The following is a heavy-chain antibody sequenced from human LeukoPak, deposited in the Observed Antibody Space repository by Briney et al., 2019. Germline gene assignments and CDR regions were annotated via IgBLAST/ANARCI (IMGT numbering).Heavy chain of an antibody. D-gene: IGHD3-3*01. CDR3: AKNTIFADFFDY. CDR2: ISGSGGST. Sequence: GGSLRLSCAASGVTFSSYAMSWVRQAPGKGLEWVSTISGSGGSTFYADSVKGRFTISRHNSKNTLYLHMNSLRAEDTAVYYCAKNTIFADFFDYWGQGTLVTVSS. V-gene: IGHV3-23*01. J-gene: IGHJ4*02. CDR1: GVTFSSYA.